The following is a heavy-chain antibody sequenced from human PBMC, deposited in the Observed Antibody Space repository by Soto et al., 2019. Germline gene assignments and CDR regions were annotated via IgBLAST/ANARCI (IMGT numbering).Heavy chain of an antibody. J-gene: IGHJ6*02. CDR2: IIPIFGTA. D-gene: IGHD1-20*01. CDR3: ASRITGSPNYYSGMDV. V-gene: IGHV1-69*12. CDR1: GGTFSSYA. Sequence: QVQLVQSGAEVKKPGSSVKVSCKASGGTFSSYAINWVRQAPGQGLEWMGGIIPIFGTADYAQKFQGSVTITADESTSTAYMELSSLRSEDTAVYYCASRITGSPNYYSGMDVWGQGTTVTVSS.